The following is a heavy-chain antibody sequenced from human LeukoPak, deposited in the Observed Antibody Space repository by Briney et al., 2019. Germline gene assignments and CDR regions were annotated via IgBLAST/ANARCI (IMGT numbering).Heavy chain of an antibody. CDR2: INHSGST. V-gene: IGHV4-34*01. CDR3: XXXXXFFWSGYYFSVGAFDI. J-gene: IGHJ3*02. D-gene: IGHD3-3*01. CDR1: GGSFSGYY. Sequence: SETLSLTCAVYGGSFSGYYWSWIRQPPGKGLEWIGEINHSGSTNYNPSLKSRVTISVDTSKNQFSLKLSSVTAADTAVYYCXXXXXFFWSGYYFSVGAFDIWGQGTMVTVSS.